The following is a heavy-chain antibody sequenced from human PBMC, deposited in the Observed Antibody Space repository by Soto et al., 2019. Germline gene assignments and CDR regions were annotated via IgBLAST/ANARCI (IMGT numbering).Heavy chain of an antibody. CDR3: AREDYDSSGYSTYFXN. V-gene: IGHV1-2*02. CDR1: GYTFTEYY. D-gene: IGHD3-22*01. J-gene: IGHJ1*01. Sequence: ASVKVSCKASGYTFTEYYIHWVRQAPGQGLEWMGWINPNSGGTNYAQKFQGRVTMTRDTSISTAYMELSSLRSDDTAVYYCAREDYDSSGYSTYFXNWAQGTLVT. CDR2: INPNSGGT.